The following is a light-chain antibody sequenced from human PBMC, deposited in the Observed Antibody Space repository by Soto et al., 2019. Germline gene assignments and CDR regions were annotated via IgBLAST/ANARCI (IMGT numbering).Light chain of an antibody. CDR3: ASWDNTLDAYV. CDR1: SSNIGSNA. J-gene: IGLJ1*01. CDR2: NNN. V-gene: IGLV1-44*01. Sequence: QAVVTQPPSASGTPGQTVTISCSGSSSNIGSNAVNWYQQLPGAAPRLLIYNNNQRPSGVPDLFSGSKSGTSASLAISGLQSDDEADYYCASWDNTLDAYVFGTGTKVTVL.